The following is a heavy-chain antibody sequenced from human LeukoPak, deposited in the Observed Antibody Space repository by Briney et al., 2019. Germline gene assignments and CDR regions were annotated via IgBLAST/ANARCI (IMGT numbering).Heavy chain of an antibody. CDR2: IIPIFGTA. V-gene: IGHV1-69*13. J-gene: IGHJ4*02. Sequence: SVKVSCKASGGTFSSYAISWVRQAPGQGLEWMGGIIPIFGTANYAQKFQGRVTITADESTSTAYMELSSLRSEDTAVYYCARDGVFDYDSSGYYDYWGQGTLVTVSS. CDR1: GGTFSSYA. CDR3: ARDGVFDYDSSGYYDY. D-gene: IGHD3-22*01.